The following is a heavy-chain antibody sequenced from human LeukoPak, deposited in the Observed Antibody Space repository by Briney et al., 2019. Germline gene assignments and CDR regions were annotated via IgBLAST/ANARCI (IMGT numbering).Heavy chain of an antibody. CDR3: AKEGYSSTWNADFDY. CDR2: ISGSGVIT. J-gene: IGHJ4*02. CDR1: RFTFSSYA. V-gene: IGHV3-23*01. Sequence: GGSLRLSCAASRFTFSSYAMSWVRQAPGKGLEWVSAISGSGVITYYADSVKGRFTMSRDNSKNTLHLQMNSLRAEDTAVYYCAKEGYSSTWNADFDYWGQGTLVIVSS. D-gene: IGHD6-13*01.